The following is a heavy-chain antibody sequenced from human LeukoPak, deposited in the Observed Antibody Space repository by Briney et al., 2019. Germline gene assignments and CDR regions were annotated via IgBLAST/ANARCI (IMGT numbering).Heavy chain of an antibody. V-gene: IGHV3-23*01. CDR2: ISGSGGST. CDR3: AKNGDRGAYCTGGTCYPYFYYYMDV. J-gene: IGHJ6*03. Sequence: GGSLRLSCAASGFTFSSYAMSWVRQAPGKGLEWVSAISGSGGSTYNADSVKGRFTISRDNSKNTLYLQMNSLRAEDTAIYYCAKNGDRGAYCTGGTCYPYFYYYMDVWGKGTTVTI. CDR1: GFTFSSYA. D-gene: IGHD2-15*01.